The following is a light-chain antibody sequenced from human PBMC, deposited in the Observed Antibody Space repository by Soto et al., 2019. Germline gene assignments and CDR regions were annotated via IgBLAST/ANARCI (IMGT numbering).Light chain of an antibody. CDR3: TAWDDSLNAVV. V-gene: IGLV1-44*01. CDR2: SSN. CDR1: SSNVGSNT. J-gene: IGLJ2*01. Sequence: QLVLTQPPSASGTPGQRVTISCSGSSSNVGSNTVNWYQQLPGTAPKLLIYSSNQRPSGVPDRFAGSKSGTSASLAISGLQSEDEADYYCTAWDDSLNAVVFGRGTKLTVL.